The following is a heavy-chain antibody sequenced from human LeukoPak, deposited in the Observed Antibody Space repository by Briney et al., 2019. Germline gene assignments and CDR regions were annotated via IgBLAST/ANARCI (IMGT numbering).Heavy chain of an antibody. Sequence: GGSLRLSCAASGFTFRNYGMHWVRQAPGKGLEWITVITYDGKNQYYADSVKGRFTISRDNAKNSLYLQMNSLRAEDTAVYYCARHVVAVGFDYWGQGTLVTVSS. D-gene: IGHD3-22*01. CDR2: ITYDGKNQ. CDR3: ARHVVAVGFDY. CDR1: GFTFRNYG. V-gene: IGHV3-30*03. J-gene: IGHJ4*02.